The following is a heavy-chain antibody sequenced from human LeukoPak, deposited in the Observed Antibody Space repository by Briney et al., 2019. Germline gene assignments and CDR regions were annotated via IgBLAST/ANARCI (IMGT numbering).Heavy chain of an antibody. Sequence: SETLSLTCTVSGGSISSGDYYWSWIRQPPGKGLEWIGYIYYSGSTYYNPSLKSRVTISVDTSKNQFSLKLSSVTAADTAVYYCARGHPPALRHFDLWGRGTLVTVSS. J-gene: IGHJ2*01. CDR1: GGSISSGDYY. CDR3: ARGHPPALRHFDL. CDR2: IYYSGST. D-gene: IGHD5/OR15-5a*01. V-gene: IGHV4-30-4*01.